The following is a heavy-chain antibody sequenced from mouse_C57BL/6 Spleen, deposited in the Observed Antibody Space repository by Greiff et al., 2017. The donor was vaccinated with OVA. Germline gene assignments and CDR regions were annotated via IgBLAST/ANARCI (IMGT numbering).Heavy chain of an antibody. Sequence: QVQLQQPGAELVKPGASVKLSCKASGYTFTSYWMHWVKQRPGQGLEWIGMIHPTSGSTNYNEKFKSKATLTVDKSSSTAYMQLSSLTSEDSAVYYWALGSSNYAMDYWGQGTSVTVSS. J-gene: IGHJ4*01. CDR2: IHPTSGST. D-gene: IGHD1-1*01. CDR1: GYTFTSYW. V-gene: IGHV1-64*01. CDR3: ALGSSNYAMDY.